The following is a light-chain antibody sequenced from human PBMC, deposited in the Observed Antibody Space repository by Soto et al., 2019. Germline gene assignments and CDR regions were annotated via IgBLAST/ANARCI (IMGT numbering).Light chain of an antibody. CDR2: EVS. CDR3: SSYTSSSTFYV. Sequence: QSALTQAASVSGSPGQSITISCTGTSSDVGGYNYVSWYQQHPGKAPKLMIYEVSNRPSEVSGRFSGSKSGSTASLTISGLQAEDEADYYCSSYTSSSTFYVFGTGTKVTAL. J-gene: IGLJ1*01. CDR1: SSDVGGYNY. V-gene: IGLV2-14*01.